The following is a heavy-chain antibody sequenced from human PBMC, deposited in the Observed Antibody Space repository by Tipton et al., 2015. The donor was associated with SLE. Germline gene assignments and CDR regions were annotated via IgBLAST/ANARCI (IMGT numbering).Heavy chain of an antibody. CDR2: INHSGST. CDR1: GGSFSGYY. V-gene: IGHV4-34*01. J-gene: IGHJ3*02. Sequence: TLSLTCAVYGGSFSGYYWSWIRQPPGKGLEWIGEINHSGSTNYNPSLKSRVTMSVDTSKNQFSLKLSSVTAADTAVYYCAREGLANDAFDIWGQGTMVTVSS. CDR3: AREGLANDAFDI.